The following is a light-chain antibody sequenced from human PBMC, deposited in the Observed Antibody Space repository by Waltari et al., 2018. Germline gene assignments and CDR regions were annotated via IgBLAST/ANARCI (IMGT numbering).Light chain of an antibody. CDR3: QQSYSTGFT. Sequence: DIQMTQSPSSLSASVGDRVTITCRASQSISNYLNWYQQKQRKAPKLLIYAAYSLQSGVPSRFSGSRSGTDFTLTISSLQPEDFATYYCQQSYSTGFTFGQGTKLEIK. CDR1: QSISNY. CDR2: AAY. J-gene: IGKJ2*01. V-gene: IGKV1-39*01.